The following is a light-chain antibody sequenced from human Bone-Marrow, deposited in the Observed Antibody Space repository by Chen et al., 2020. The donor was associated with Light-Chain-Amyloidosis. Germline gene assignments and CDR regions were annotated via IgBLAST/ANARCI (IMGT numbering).Light chain of an antibody. V-gene: IGLV1-51*02. J-gene: IGLJ3*02. CDR3: ATWDSSLTVWM. CDR1: NSNIGINY. CDR2: ENN. Sequence: QSVLSQPPPVSAAPGQKVTISCSGSNSNIGINYVSWYQQLPGTSPKLRIYENNQRPSGIPDRFSGSKSGTSATLGVAGLQTGDEADYYCATWDSSLTVWMFGGGTKLTVL.